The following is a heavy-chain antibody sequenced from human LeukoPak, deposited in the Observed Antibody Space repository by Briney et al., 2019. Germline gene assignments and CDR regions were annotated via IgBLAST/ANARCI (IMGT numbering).Heavy chain of an antibody. CDR2: ISGSGDII. CDR3: AKDDIAVAGYFDS. CDR1: GITFRSYA. Sequence: GESLRLSCAVSGITFRSYAMSWVRQAPGKGLEWVSGISGSGDIIYYADSIKGRFTVSRDNSKNTLHLQMNSLRAEDTASYYCAKDDIAVAGYFDSWGQGTLVTVSS. J-gene: IGHJ4*02. D-gene: IGHD6-19*01. V-gene: IGHV3-23*01.